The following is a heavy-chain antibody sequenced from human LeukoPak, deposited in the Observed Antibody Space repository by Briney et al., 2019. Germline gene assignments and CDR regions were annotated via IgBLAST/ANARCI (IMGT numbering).Heavy chain of an antibody. D-gene: IGHD6-13*01. CDR1: GFTISSYA. CDR2: ISGSGGST. Sequence: PGRSLRLSRAASGFTISSYAMSSVRQAAGKWLELDSAISGSGGSTYSADSVEGRFTISRDNSKNTLYLQMNSLRAEDTAVYSCAEDSYLAAAGTRGMYYFDYWGQGTLVTVSS. CDR3: AEDSYLAAAGTRGMYYFDY. J-gene: IGHJ4*02. V-gene: IGHV3-23*01.